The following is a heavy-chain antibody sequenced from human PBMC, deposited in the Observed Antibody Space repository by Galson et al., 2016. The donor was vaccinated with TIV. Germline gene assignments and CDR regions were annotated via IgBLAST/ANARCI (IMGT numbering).Heavy chain of an antibody. J-gene: IGHJ3*02. CDR1: GFTFSSYT. Sequence: SLRLSCAPSGFTFSSYTMSWVRQAPGKGLEWVSSITGSGHITYYADSVKGRLTISRDNSKNTVYLQMNSLRAEDTALYYCARDRLWELLPPAAFDIWGQGTKVIVSS. CDR2: ITGSGHIT. V-gene: IGHV3-23*01. CDR3: ARDRLWELLPPAAFDI. D-gene: IGHD1-26*01.